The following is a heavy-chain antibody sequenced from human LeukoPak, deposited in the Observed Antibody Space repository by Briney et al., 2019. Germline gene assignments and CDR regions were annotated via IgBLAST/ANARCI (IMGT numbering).Heavy chain of an antibody. V-gene: IGHV3-21*01. D-gene: IGHD3-3*01. CDR2: ISSSSSYI. CDR1: GFTFSSYS. CDR3: ARADFWSGQAHMDV. J-gene: IGHJ6*03. Sequence: GGSLRLSCAASGFTFSSYSMNWVRQAPGKGLEWGSSISSSSSYIYYADSVKGRFTISRDNAKNSLYLQMNSLRAEDTAVYYCARADFWSGQAHMDVWGKGTTVTVSS.